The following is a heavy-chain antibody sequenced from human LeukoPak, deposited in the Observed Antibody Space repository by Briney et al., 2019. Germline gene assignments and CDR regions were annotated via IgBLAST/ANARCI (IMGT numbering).Heavy chain of an antibody. V-gene: IGHV4-59*01. Sequence: SETLSLTCTVSGGSIATYYWSWIRQSPGKGLEWIAYIYYGGTNYNPSLKSRVTISVDTSKNQFSLNLRSATAADTAVYYCARGDGYNSGYFEHWGQGTLVTVSS. CDR3: ARGDGYNSGYFEH. J-gene: IGHJ1*01. CDR1: GGSIATYY. CDR2: IYYGGT. D-gene: IGHD5-24*01.